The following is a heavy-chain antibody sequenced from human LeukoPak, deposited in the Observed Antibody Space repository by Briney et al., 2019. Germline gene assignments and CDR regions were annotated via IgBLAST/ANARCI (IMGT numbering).Heavy chain of an antibody. D-gene: IGHD6-13*01. V-gene: IGHV4-30-4*01. Sequence: PSQTLSLTCTVSGGSISSGDYYWSWIRQPPGKGLEWIGYIYYSGSTYYNPSLKSRVTISVDTSKNQFSLKLSSVTAADTAVYYCARDRVAAAGTIYYYYYGMDVWGQGTTVTVSS. CDR1: GGSISSGDYY. CDR2: IYYSGST. CDR3: ARDRVAAAGTIYYYYYGMDV. J-gene: IGHJ6*02.